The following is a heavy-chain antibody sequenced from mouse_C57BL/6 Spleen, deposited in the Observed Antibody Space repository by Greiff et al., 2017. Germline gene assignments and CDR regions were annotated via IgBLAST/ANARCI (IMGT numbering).Heavy chain of an antibody. CDR1: GYSFTDYN. Sequence: EVQLQQSGPELVKPGASVKISCKASGYSFTDYNMNWVKQSNGKSLEWIGVINPNYGTTRYNQKFKGKATLTVDQSSITAYMQLNSLTSEDSSVYYSARGDGSSPYWYFDVWGTGTTVTVSS. V-gene: IGHV1-39*01. CDR2: INPNYGTT. J-gene: IGHJ1*03. CDR3: ARGDGSSPYWYFDV. D-gene: IGHD1-1*01.